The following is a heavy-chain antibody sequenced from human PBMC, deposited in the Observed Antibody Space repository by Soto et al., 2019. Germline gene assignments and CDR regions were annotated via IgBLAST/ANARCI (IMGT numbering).Heavy chain of an antibody. D-gene: IGHD6-13*01. CDR2: ISYDGSNK. J-gene: IGHJ4*02. Sequence: QVQLVESGGGVVQPGRSLRLSCAASGFTFSRNGIHWVRQAPGKGLDWVAIISYDGSNKYYADSVKGRFTISRDNSKNTLYLQMNSLRDEDTAVYYCAKARSRSWAIDSWGQGTLVTVSS. CDR1: GFTFSRNG. V-gene: IGHV3-30*18. CDR3: AKARSRSWAIDS.